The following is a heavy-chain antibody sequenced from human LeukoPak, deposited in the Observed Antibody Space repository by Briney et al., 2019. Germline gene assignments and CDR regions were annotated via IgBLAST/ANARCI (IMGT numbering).Heavy chain of an antibody. CDR3: ARGYCSSTSCQSGDY. D-gene: IGHD2-2*01. CDR1: GGSLSSGSYY. Sequence: SQTLSLTCTVSGGSLSSGSYYWSWIRQPAGKGLEWIGRIYTSGGTNYNPSLKSRVTKSVDTSKNQFSLKLSSVTAADTAVYYCARGYCSSTSCQSGDYWGQGTLVTVSS. J-gene: IGHJ4*02. CDR2: IYTSGGT. V-gene: IGHV4-61*02.